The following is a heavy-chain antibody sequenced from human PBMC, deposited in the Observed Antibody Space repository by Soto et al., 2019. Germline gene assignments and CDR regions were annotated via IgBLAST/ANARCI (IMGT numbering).Heavy chain of an antibody. D-gene: IGHD2-2*01. CDR1: GFTFSSYA. CDR3: ARSVGGVPAAIDYYYYGMDV. CDR2: ISSSGSTI. V-gene: IGHV3-11*01. J-gene: IGHJ6*02. Sequence: PGGSLRLSCAASGFTFSSYAMSWIRQAPGKGLEWVSYISSSGSTIYYADSVKGRFTISRDNAKNSLYLQMNSLRAEDTAVYYCARSVGGVPAAIDYYYYGMDVWGQGTTVTVSS.